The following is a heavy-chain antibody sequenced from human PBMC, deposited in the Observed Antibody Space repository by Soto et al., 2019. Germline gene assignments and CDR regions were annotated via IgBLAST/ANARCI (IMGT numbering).Heavy chain of an antibody. CDR2: IYYSGST. J-gene: IGHJ5*01. CDR3: ARAIRGYCISTSCPNWFDP. CDR1: GGSISSYY. Sequence: PSETLSLTCTVSGGSISSYYWSWIRQPPGRGLEWIGYIYYSGSTNYNPSLKSRVTISVDTSKNQFSLKLSSVTAADTAVYYCARAIRGYCISTSCPNWFDPWGQGTLVTVS. D-gene: IGHD2-2*01. V-gene: IGHV4-59*01.